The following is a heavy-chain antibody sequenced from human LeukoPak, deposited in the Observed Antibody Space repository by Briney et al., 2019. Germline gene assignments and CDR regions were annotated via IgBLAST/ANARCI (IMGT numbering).Heavy chain of an antibody. J-gene: IGHJ5*02. CDR2: INIDGATT. CDR3: VRGAVGTGVWSDP. CDR1: GFTFSGYW. V-gene: IGHV3-74*01. Sequence: GGSLRLSCAASGFTFSGYWMHWVRQAPGKGLEWVSRINIDGATTNYADSVKGRFTISRDNAKNTLHLQMNSLRADDTAVYYCVRGAVGTGVWSDPWGQGTLVTVSS. D-gene: IGHD1-26*01.